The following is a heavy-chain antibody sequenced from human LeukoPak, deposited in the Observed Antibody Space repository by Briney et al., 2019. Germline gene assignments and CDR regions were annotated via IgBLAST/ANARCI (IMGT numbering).Heavy chain of an antibody. CDR1: GFTSSSYG. D-gene: IGHD6-19*01. Sequence: GRSLRLSCAASGFTSSSYGMHWVRQAPGKGLEWVAVISYDGSNKYYADSVKGRFTISRDNSKNTLYLQMNSLRAEDTAVYYCAKDRSGWHDYWGQGTLVTVSS. V-gene: IGHV3-30*18. J-gene: IGHJ4*02. CDR2: ISYDGSNK. CDR3: AKDRSGWHDY.